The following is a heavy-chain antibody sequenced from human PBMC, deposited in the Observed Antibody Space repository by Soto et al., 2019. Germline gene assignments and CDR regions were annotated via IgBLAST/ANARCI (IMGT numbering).Heavy chain of an antibody. Sequence: SETLSLTCTVSGGSISSDYYSWSWIRQPPGKGLEWIGYIYQSGNTFYSPSLSSRVTFSIDMSKNQVSLKLRSVTAADTAVYYCARHTGGVGDFFDPWGQGVLVTVSS. CDR2: IYQSGNT. CDR3: ARHTGGVGDFFDP. D-gene: IGHD2-8*02. J-gene: IGHJ5*02. CDR1: GGSISSDYYS. V-gene: IGHV4-30-2*01.